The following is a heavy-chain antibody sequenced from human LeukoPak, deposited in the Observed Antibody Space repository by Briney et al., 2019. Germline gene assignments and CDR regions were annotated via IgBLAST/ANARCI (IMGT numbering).Heavy chain of an antibody. D-gene: IGHD6-13*01. V-gene: IGHV4-59*12. Sequence: SETLSLTCTVSGGSISSYYWSWIRQPPGKGLEWIGYIYYSGSTNYNPSLKSRVTISVDTSKNQFSLKLSSVTAADTAVYYRARGAIYAAAGKIAYYFDYWGQGTLVTVSS. CDR3: ARGAIYAAAGKIAYYFDY. CDR2: IYYSGST. CDR1: GGSISSYY. J-gene: IGHJ4*02.